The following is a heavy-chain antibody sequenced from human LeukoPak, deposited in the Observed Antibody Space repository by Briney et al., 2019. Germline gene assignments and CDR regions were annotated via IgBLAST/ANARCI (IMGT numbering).Heavy chain of an antibody. CDR2: INHSGST. J-gene: IGHJ4*02. CDR1: GGSFSGYY. Sequence: PSETLSLTCAVYGGSFSGYYWSWIRQPPGKGLEWIGEINHSGSTNYNPSLKSRVTISVDTSKNQFPLKLSSVTAADTAVYYCARALLSSGKTDYWGQGTLVTVSS. D-gene: IGHD6-19*01. V-gene: IGHV4-34*01. CDR3: ARALLSSGKTDY.